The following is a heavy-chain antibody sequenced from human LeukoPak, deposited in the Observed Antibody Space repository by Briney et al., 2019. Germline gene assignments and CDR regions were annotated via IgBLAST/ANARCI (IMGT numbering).Heavy chain of an antibody. J-gene: IGHJ6*02. CDR3: ARDRCSGGSCYSHYGMDV. Sequence: GSSVKVSYKASGGTFSSYAISWVRQAPGQGLEWMGRIIPILGIANYAQKFQGRVTITADRSTSTAYMELSSLRSEDTAVYYCARDRCSGGSCYSHYGMDVWGQGTTVTVSS. CDR1: GGTFSSYA. D-gene: IGHD2-15*01. CDR2: IIPILGIA. V-gene: IGHV1-69*04.